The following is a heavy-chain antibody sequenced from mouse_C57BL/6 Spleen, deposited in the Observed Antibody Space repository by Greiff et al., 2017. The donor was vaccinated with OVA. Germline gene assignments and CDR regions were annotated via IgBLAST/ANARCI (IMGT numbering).Heavy chain of an antibody. CDR2: IYPRSGNT. V-gene: IGHV1-81*01. CDR3: ARGHYSNYVFDY. D-gene: IGHD2-5*01. Sequence: VQLQQSGAELARPGASVKLSCKASGYTFTSYGISWVKQRTGQGLEWIGEIYPRSGNTYYNEKFKGKATLTADKSSSTAYMELRSLTSEDSAVYFCARGHYSNYVFDYWGQGTTLTVSS. J-gene: IGHJ2*01. CDR1: GYTFTSYG.